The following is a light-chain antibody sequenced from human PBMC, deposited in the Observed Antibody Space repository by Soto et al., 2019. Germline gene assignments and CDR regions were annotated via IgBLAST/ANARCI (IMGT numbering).Light chain of an antibody. CDR3: HQYGYSPLT. V-gene: IGKV3-20*01. CDR2: SAS. J-gene: IGKJ4*01. CDR1: ETVDTSS. Sequence: EIVLTQSPGTLSLSPGETATLSCRASETVDTSSLGWYQQKPGRAPSLLIYSASRRATDIPDRFDASGSATDFTLTISRLEPEDFAVYYCHQYGYSPLTFGGGTKVEI.